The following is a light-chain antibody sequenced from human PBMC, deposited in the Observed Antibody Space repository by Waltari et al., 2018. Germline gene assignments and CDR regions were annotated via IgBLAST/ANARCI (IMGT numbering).Light chain of an antibody. Sequence: QSVLTQPPSASGTPGQGVSISCSGSSSNIGYNIVKWYQQLPGTAPKLLIFNNNQRPAGVPDRFSGSKSGTSASLAISGLQSEDEAEYFCAAWDERLSGWVFGGGTKLTVL. J-gene: IGLJ3*02. CDR1: SSNIGYNI. CDR3: AAWDERLSGWV. CDR2: NNN. V-gene: IGLV1-44*01.